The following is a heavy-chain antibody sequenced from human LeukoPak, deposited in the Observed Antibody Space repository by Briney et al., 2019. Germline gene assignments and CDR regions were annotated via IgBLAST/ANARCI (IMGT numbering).Heavy chain of an antibody. CDR1: GFTFSSYS. CDR2: ISSSSNYI. V-gene: IGHV3-21*04. Sequence: GGSLRLSCAASGFTFSSYSMNWVRQAPGKGLEWVSSISSSSNYIYYADSVKGRFTISRDNAKNSLYLQMNSLRAEDTAVYYCAKEGAYGILTGYQVFDYWGQGTLVTVSS. D-gene: IGHD3-9*01. J-gene: IGHJ4*02. CDR3: AKEGAYGILTGYQVFDY.